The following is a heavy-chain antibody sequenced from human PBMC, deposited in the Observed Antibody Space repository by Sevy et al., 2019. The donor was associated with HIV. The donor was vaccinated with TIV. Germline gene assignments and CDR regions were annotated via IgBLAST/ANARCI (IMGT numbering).Heavy chain of an antibody. J-gene: IGHJ4*02. D-gene: IGHD4-17*01. CDR3: ARDLEFYDYGDYGPAFMPDY. CDR1: GFTFSTYG. Sequence: GGSLRLSCAASGFTFSTYGMHWVRQAPGKGLEWVAVIWFDESNTYYADSVKGRFTISRDIAKNTLHIQMNSLRAEDTAVHYCARDLEFYDYGDYGPAFMPDYWGQGTLVTVSS. V-gene: IGHV3-33*01. CDR2: IWFDESNT.